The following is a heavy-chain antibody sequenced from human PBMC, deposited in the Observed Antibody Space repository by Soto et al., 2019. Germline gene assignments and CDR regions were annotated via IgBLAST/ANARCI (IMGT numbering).Heavy chain of an antibody. V-gene: IGHV1-18*01. CDR3: ARENFYYYYMDV. CDR2: ISAYNGNT. CDR1: GDTFSSYA. Sequence: ASVKVSCKASGDTFSSYAISWVRQAPGQGLEWMGGISAYNGNTNYAQKLQGRVTMTTDTSTSTAYMELRSLRSDDTAVYYCARENFYYYYMDVWGKGTTVTVSS. J-gene: IGHJ6*03.